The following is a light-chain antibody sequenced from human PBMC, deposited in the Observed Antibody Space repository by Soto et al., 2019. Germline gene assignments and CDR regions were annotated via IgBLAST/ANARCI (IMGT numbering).Light chain of an antibody. CDR1: QSLRSN. Sequence: EIVMTQSPATLSVSPGERATLSFMASQSLRSNLAWYQQKPGQAPRLLIYGASTRATGIPARFSGSGSGTEFTLTISSLQSEDFAVYYCQQYNNWPAITFGQGTRLEI. CDR3: QQYNNWPAIT. V-gene: IGKV3D-15*01. CDR2: GAS. J-gene: IGKJ5*01.